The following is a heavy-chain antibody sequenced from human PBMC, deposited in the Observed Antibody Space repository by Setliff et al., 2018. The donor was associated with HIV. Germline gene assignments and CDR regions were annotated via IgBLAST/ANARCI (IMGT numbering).Heavy chain of an antibody. CDR2: IYSTGDS. J-gene: IGHJ4*02. V-gene: IGHV4-4*09. Sequence: SETLSLTCTVSGDSISSYYWSWIRQPPGKELEWIGYIYSTGDSNYNPSLKSRVTMAVDTSKNQFSLKLTSVTAADTAVYYCARYRRPPYYLDYWGQGTLVTVSS. D-gene: IGHD3-16*02. CDR3: ARYRRPPYYLDY. CDR1: GDSISSYY.